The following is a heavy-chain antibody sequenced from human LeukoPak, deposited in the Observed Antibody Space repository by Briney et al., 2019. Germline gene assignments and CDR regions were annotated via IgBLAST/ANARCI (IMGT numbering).Heavy chain of an antibody. CDR3: ARVNYDYYYYMDV. J-gene: IGHJ6*03. Sequence: TSQTLSLTCTVSGGSISSGDYYWSWIRQPPGKGLEWIGYIYYSGSTYYNPSLKSRVTTSVDTSKNQFSLKLSSVTAADTAVYYCARVNYDYYYYMDVWGKGTTVTVSS. V-gene: IGHV4-30-4*08. D-gene: IGHD4-23*01. CDR1: GGSISSGDYY. CDR2: IYYSGST.